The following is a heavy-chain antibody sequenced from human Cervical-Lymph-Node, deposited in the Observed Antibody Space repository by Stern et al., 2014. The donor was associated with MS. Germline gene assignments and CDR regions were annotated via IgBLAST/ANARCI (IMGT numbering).Heavy chain of an antibody. Sequence: VQLVESGAEVKKPGSSVKVSCKASGGTFSSYAISWVRQAPGQGLEWMGGIIHIFGTANYAQKFQGRVTITADESTSTAYMELSSLRSEDTAVYYCARNSGSYYSVFVYFQHWGQGTLVTVSS. V-gene: IGHV1-69*01. J-gene: IGHJ1*01. CDR1: GGTFSSYA. CDR3: ARNSGSYYSVFVYFQH. CDR2: IIHIFGTA. D-gene: IGHD1-26*01.